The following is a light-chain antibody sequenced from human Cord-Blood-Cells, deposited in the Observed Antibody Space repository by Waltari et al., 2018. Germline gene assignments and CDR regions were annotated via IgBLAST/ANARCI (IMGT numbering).Light chain of an antibody. Sequence: EIVLTPSPGTLSLSPGERATLSCRAIQSVSSSYLAWYQQKPGQAPRLLIYGASSRATGIPDRFSGSGSGTDFTLTISRLEPEDFAVYYCQQYGSSWTFGQGTKVEIK. CDR1: QSVSSSY. CDR2: GAS. V-gene: IGKV3-20*01. CDR3: QQYGSSWT. J-gene: IGKJ1*01.